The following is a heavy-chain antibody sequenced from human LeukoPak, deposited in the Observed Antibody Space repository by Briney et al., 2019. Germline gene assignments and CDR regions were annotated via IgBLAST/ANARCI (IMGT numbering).Heavy chain of an antibody. V-gene: IGHV1-46*01. CDR1: GYTFTSYY. CDR3: ARDKVGQGYYGSGSYYNGYYYYGMDV. CDR2: INPSVGST. D-gene: IGHD3-10*01. J-gene: IGHJ6*04. Sequence: ASVKVSCKASGYTFTSYYMHWVRQPPVQGLEWMGIINPSVGSTSYAQKFQGRVTMTRDTSTSTVYMELSSLRSEDTAVYYCARDKVGQGYYGSGSYYNGYYYYGMDVWGKGTTVTVSS.